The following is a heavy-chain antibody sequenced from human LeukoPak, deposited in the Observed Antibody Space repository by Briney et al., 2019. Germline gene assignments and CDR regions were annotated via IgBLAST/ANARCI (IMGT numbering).Heavy chain of an antibody. D-gene: IGHD2-15*01. V-gene: IGHV1-2*02. J-gene: IGHJ5*01. Sequence: ASVKVSCKASGYTFTGYYMHWVRQAPGQGLEWMGWINPNSGGTNYAQKFQGRVTMTRDTSISTAYMELSRLRSDDTAVYYCARAYEYCSGGSCYSWFDSWGQGTLVTVSS. CDR1: GYTFTGYY. CDR3: ARAYEYCSGGSCYSWFDS. CDR2: INPNSGGT.